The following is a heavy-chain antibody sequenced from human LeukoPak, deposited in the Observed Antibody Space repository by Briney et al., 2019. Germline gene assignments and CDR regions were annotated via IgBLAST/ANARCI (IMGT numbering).Heavy chain of an antibody. CDR2: ISWNSGSI. Sequence: GGSLRLSCAASGFTFDDYAMHWVRQAPGKGLEWVSGISWNSGSIGYADSVKGRFTISRGNAKNSLYLQMNSLRAEDMALYYCAKAFPGYCSSTSCLGDAFDIWGQGTMVTVSS. D-gene: IGHD2-2*01. J-gene: IGHJ3*02. V-gene: IGHV3-9*03. CDR1: GFTFDDYA. CDR3: AKAFPGYCSSTSCLGDAFDI.